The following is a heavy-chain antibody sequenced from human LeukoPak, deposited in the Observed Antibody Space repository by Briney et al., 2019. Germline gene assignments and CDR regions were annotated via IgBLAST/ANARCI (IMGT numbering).Heavy chain of an antibody. CDR2: IRYDGSNK. CDR3: ANRPSVAVAGMGKAFDI. J-gene: IGHJ3*02. Sequence: GGSLRLSCAASGFTFSSYGMHWVRQAPGKGLEWVAFIRYDGSNKYYADSVKGRFTISRDNSKNTLYLQMNSLRAEDTAVYYCANRPSVAVAGMGKAFDIWGQGTMVTVSS. V-gene: IGHV3-30*02. D-gene: IGHD6-19*01. CDR1: GFTFSSYG.